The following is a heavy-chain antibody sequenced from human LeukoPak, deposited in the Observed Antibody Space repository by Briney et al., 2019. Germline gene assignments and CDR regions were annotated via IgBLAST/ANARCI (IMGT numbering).Heavy chain of an antibody. CDR3: XXXXYNWXFYFDY. CDR1: GFTFSSYA. D-gene: IGHD1-7*01. CDR2: ISASGYST. V-gene: IGHV3-23*01. Sequence: GGSLRLSCAASGFTFSSYAMSWVRQAPGKGLEWVSAISASGYSTYYADSVKGRFTISRDNSKKTLYLQMNSLRAEDTAIFYXXXXXYNWXFYFDYWGQGTLVTVS. J-gene: IGHJ4*02.